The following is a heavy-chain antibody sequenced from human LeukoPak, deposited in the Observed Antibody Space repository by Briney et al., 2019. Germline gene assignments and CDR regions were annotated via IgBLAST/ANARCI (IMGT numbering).Heavy chain of an antibody. CDR1: GFTFSSYG. J-gene: IGHJ3*02. D-gene: IGHD3-3*01. Sequence: PGGSLRLSCAASGFTFSSYGMHWVRQAPGKGLEWVAFIRYDGSNKYYADSVKGRFTISRDNSKNTLYLQMNSLRAEDTAVYYCAKDGFYDFWSGTTHAFDIWGQGTMVTASS. CDR2: IRYDGSNK. CDR3: AKDGFYDFWSGTTHAFDI. V-gene: IGHV3-30*02.